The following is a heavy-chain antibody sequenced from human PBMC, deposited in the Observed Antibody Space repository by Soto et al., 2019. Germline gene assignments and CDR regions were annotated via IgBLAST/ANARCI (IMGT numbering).Heavy chain of an antibody. CDR1: GYTFTSYY. Sequence: GASVKVSCKASGYTFTSYYMHWVRQAPGQGLEWMGIINPSGGSTSYAQKFQGRVTMTRDTSTSTVYMELSSLRSEDTAVYYCARDRGGDIVVVPAVNWFDPWGQGTQVTVSS. CDR2: INPSGGST. CDR3: ARDRGGDIVVVPAVNWFDP. D-gene: IGHD2-2*01. V-gene: IGHV1-46*01. J-gene: IGHJ5*02.